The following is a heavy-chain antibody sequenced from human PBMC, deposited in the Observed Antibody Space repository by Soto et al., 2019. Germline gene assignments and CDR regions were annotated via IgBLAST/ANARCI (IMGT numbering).Heavy chain of an antibody. CDR2: IYYSGST. J-gene: IGHJ4*02. D-gene: IGHD3-10*01. V-gene: IGHV4-61*01. Sequence: QVQLQESGPGLVKPSETLSLTCTVSGGSVSSGSYYWSWIRQPPGKGLEWIGYIYYSGSTNYNPSLKSRVTIAVDPSKNQFSLKLSSVTAADTAVYYCAASRGFGESYYFDYWGQGTLVTVSS. CDR1: GGSVSSGSYY. CDR3: AASRGFGESYYFDY.